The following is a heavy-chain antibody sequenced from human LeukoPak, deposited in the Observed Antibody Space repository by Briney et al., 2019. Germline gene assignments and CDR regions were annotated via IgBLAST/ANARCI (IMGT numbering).Heavy chain of an antibody. D-gene: IGHD4-17*01. CDR2: ISGSGVST. Sequence: GGSLRLSCAPSGFTFSSNAMNWVRQAPGKGLEWVSTISGSGVSTYYADSVKGRFTISRDNSKNTLYLQMNSLRAEDTAIYYGAKSFPPPHYCDFDYWRQGTLVTVSS. CDR3: AKSFPPPHYCDFDY. J-gene: IGHJ4*02. V-gene: IGHV3-23*01. CDR1: GFTFSSNA.